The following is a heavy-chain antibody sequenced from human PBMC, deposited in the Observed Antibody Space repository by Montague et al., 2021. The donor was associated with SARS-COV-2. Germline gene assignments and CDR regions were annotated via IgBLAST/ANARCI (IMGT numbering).Heavy chain of an antibody. J-gene: IGHJ3*02. V-gene: IGHV4-38-2*02. D-gene: IGHD1-26*01. Sequence: SETLSLTCTVSGFSIGSGDYWGWILQPPGKGLAWIVSIYHSGTTYYNPSLQSRLTMAIDTDTNQISLRLTSVTAADTAVFFCWGEKEGGLRNVFDIWGQGTTVTVSS. CDR1: GFSIGSGDY. CDR3: WGEKEGGLRNVFDI. CDR2: IYHSGTT.